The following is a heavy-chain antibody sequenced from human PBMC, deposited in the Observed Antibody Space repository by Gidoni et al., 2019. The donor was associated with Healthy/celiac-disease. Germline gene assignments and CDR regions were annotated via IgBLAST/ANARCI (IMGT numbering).Heavy chain of an antibody. J-gene: IGHJ4*02. D-gene: IGHD2-15*01. V-gene: IGHV3-21*01. CDR1: GFTFSSYS. Sequence: EVQLVESGGGLVKPGGSLRLSCAASGFTFSSYSMNWVRQAPGKGLEWVSAISSISSYIYYADSVKGRFTISRDNAKNSLYLQMNSLRAEDTAVYYCAREYCSGGSCYSEVRDYFDYWGQGTLVTVSS. CDR3: AREYCSGGSCYSEVRDYFDY. CDR2: ISSISSYI.